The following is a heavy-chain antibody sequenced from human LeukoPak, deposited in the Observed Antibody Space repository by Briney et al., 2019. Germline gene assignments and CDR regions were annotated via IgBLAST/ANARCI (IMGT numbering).Heavy chain of an antibody. CDR3: AHGSYGDYDDAFDI. CDR1: GFSLSTSGVG. V-gene: IGHV2-5*01. Sequence: QSGPTLVNPTQTLTLTCTFSGFSLSTSGVGVGWIRQPPGKALEWLALIYWNDDKRYSPSLKSRLTITKDTSKNQVVLTMTNTDPVDTATYYCAHGSYGDYDDAFDIWGQGTMVTVSS. D-gene: IGHD4-17*01. J-gene: IGHJ3*02. CDR2: IYWNDDK.